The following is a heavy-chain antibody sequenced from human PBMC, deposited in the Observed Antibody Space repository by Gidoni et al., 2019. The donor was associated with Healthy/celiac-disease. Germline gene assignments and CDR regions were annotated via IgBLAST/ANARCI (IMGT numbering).Heavy chain of an antibody. Sequence: EVQLLESGGGLVQPGGSLRLSCAASGFTFSSYAMSWVRQAPGKGLEWVSAISGSGGSTYYADSVKGRFTISRDNSKNTLYLQMNSLRAEDTAVYYCAKVALHLGELSFADWYFDLWGRGTLVTVSS. CDR3: AKVALHLGELSFADWYFDL. CDR2: ISGSGGST. V-gene: IGHV3-23*01. J-gene: IGHJ2*01. CDR1: GFTFSSYA. D-gene: IGHD3-16*02.